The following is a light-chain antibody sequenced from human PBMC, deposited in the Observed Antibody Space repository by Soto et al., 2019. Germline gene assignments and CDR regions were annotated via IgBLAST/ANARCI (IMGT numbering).Light chain of an antibody. CDR3: QQQDL. CDR2: DAS. Sequence: DIQMTQSPSTLSASVGDRVTITCRASQSISSWLAWYQQKPGKAPKLLIYDASSLESGVPSRFSGSGSGTEFTLTISSLQPDDFATYYCQQQDLFGQGTKVDIK. CDR1: QSISSW. V-gene: IGKV1-5*01. J-gene: IGKJ1*01.